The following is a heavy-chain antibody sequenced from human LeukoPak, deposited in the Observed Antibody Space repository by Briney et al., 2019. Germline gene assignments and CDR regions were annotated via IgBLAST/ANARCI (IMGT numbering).Heavy chain of an antibody. D-gene: IGHD6-13*01. Sequence: SETLSLTCTVSGGSISSGGYYWGWTRRHQGKGLGWIGYIYYSGSTYYNPSLKSRVTISVDTSKNQFSLKLSSVTAADTAVYYCARDIAAAENWFDPWGQGTLVTVSS. CDR1: GGSISSGGYY. CDR3: ARDIAAAENWFDP. V-gene: IGHV4-31*03. CDR2: IYYSGST. J-gene: IGHJ5*02.